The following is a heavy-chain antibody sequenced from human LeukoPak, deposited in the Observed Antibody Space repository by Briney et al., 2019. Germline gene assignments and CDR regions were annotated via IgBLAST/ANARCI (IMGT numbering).Heavy chain of an antibody. J-gene: IGHJ5*02. D-gene: IGHD6-19*01. CDR3: ARLVKSIAVADRYNWFDP. CDR2: IYYSGST. V-gene: IGHV4-59*08. Sequence: PSETLSLTCTVSGGSISSYYWSWIRQPPGKGLEWIGYIYYSGSTNYNPSLKSRVTISVDTSKNQFSLKLSSVTAADTAVYYCARLVKSIAVADRYNWFDPWGQGTLVTVSS. CDR1: GGSISSYY.